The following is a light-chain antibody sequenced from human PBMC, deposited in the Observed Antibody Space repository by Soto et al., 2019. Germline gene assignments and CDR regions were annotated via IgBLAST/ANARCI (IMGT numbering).Light chain of an antibody. CDR2: DVS. CDR1: SSDVGGYNY. V-gene: IGLV2-14*01. CDR3: SSYTSSSPFYV. J-gene: IGLJ1*01. Sequence: QSVLTQPASVSGSPGQSITISCTGASSDVGGYNYVSWYQQHPGKAPKLMIYDVSNRPSGVSKRCSGSKSCNTASLTISGPQAEDEAHYYCSSYTSSSPFYVFVTGPEVTVL.